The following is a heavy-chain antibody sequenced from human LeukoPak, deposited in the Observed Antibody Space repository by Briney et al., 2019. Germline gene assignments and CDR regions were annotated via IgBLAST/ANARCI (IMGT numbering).Heavy chain of an antibody. D-gene: IGHD3-16*01. CDR1: GGSISSSSYY. V-gene: IGHV4-39*07. J-gene: IGHJ5*02. Sequence: PSETLSFTCTVPGGSISSSSYYWGWIRQPPGKGLEWIGSIYYSGSTYYNPSLKSRVTISVDTSKNQFSLKLSSVTAADTAVYYCGSGGNWFDPWGQGTLVTVSS. CDR3: GSGGNWFDP. CDR2: IYYSGST.